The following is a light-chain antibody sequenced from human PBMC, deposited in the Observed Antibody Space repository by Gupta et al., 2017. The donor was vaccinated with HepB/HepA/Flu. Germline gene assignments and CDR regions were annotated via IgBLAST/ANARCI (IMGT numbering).Light chain of an antibody. V-gene: IGLV2-14*03. CDR2: DVT. CDR1: SRDVGGYNS. J-gene: IGLJ3*02. CDR3: SSFTRSTSTLVL. Sequence: QSALTQPASVSGSPGQSITISCTGTSRDVGGYNSVSWYQQYPGKAPKLFIYDVTDRPSGISTRFSASKSGNTASLTISGLQTEDEADYFCSSFTRSTSTLVLFGGGTKVTVL.